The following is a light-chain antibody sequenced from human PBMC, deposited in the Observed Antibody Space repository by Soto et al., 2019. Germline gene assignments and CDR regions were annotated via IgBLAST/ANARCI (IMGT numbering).Light chain of an antibody. CDR1: NSNIGSNT. CDR2: TND. CDR3: AAWDDSLDGYV. J-gene: IGLJ1*01. Sequence: QSVLTQAASASGTPGQRDTISCSGSNSNIGSNTVNWYQQFPGTAPKLLIYTNDQRPSGVPDRFSGSKSGTSASLAISGLQSEDEADYYCAAWDDSLDGYVFGAGTKVTVL. V-gene: IGLV1-44*01.